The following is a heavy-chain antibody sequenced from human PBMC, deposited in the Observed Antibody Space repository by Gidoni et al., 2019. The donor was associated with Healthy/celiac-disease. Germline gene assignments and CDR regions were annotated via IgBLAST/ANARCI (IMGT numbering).Heavy chain of an antibody. V-gene: IGHV5-51*03. Sequence: EVQLVQSGAEVKKPGESLKISCKGSGYSFTSYWIGWVRQMPGKGLEWMGIIYPGDSDTRYSPSFQGQVTISADKSISTAYLQWSSLKASDTAMYYCARLPPRIVGAPTYFDYWGQGTLVTVSS. CDR3: ARLPPRIVGAPTYFDY. D-gene: IGHD1-26*01. CDR1: GYSFTSYW. J-gene: IGHJ4*02. CDR2: IYPGDSDT.